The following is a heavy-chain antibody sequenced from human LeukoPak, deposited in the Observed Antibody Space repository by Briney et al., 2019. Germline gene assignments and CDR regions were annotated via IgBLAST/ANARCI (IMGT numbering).Heavy chain of an antibody. CDR1: GYTFTGYY. CDR3: ARGIAVAPGDTFDI. J-gene: IGHJ3*02. Sequence: EASVKVSCKASGYTFTGYYMFWVRQAPGQGLEWMGWINPNSGGTNYAQKFQGRVTMTRDTSISTGYMELSSLRSDDTAVYYCARGIAVAPGDTFDIWGQGTMVTVSS. V-gene: IGHV1-2*02. D-gene: IGHD6-19*01. CDR2: INPNSGGT.